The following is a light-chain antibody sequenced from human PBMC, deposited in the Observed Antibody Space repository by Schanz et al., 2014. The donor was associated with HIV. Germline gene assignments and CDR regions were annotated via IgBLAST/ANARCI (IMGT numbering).Light chain of an antibody. J-gene: IGLJ2*01. CDR3: SSSAGNHRLL. V-gene: IGLV2-14*03. CDR2: GVD. Sequence: QSVLTQPASVSGSPGQSISISCTGTSSDIGPYNCVSWYQQRPGKAPKLVISGVDYRPSGVSSRFSGSKSDNTASLTISGLQAEDEADYYCSSSAGNHRLLFGGGTKLTVL. CDR1: SSDIGPYNC.